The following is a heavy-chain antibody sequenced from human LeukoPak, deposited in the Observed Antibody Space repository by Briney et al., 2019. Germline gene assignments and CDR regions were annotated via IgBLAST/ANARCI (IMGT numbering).Heavy chain of an antibody. CDR1: GFTFSNYP. J-gene: IGHJ4*02. CDR3: ARDIGTAMAPTFDY. D-gene: IGHD5-18*01. CDR2: ISSSSSYI. V-gene: IGHV3-21*01. Sequence: GGSLRLSCAASGFTFSNYPMNWVRQAPGKGLEWVSSISSSSSYIYYADSVKGRFTISRDNAKNSLYLQMNSLRAEDTAVYYCARDIGTAMAPTFDYWGQGTLVTVSS.